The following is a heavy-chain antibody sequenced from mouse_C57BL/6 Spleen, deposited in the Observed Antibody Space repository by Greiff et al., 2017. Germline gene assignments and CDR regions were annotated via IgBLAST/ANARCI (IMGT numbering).Heavy chain of an antibody. Sequence: EVKLMESGGGLVQPGGSLSLSCAASGFTFTDYYMSWVRQPPGKALEWLGFIRNKANGYTTEYSASVKGRFTISRDNSQSILYLQMNALRAEDSATYYCARYGNDYDGYAMDYWGQGTSVTVSS. V-gene: IGHV7-3*01. J-gene: IGHJ4*01. D-gene: IGHD2-4*01. CDR1: GFTFTDYY. CDR2: IRNKANGYTT. CDR3: ARYGNDYDGYAMDY.